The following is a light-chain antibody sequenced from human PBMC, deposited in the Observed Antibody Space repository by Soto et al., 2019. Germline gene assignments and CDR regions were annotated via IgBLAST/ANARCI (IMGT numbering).Light chain of an antibody. J-gene: IGKJ1*01. CDR1: QSISNH. CDR3: QQSNDWWT. Sequence: DIQMTQSPSSLSASVEDRVIITCRASQSISNHLNWYQQKPGKAPKLLIFAASSLQSGVPSRFSGSRSGPDFTLTISSLQSEDFAVYYCQQSNDWWTFGQGTKVDIK. CDR2: AAS. V-gene: IGKV1-39*01.